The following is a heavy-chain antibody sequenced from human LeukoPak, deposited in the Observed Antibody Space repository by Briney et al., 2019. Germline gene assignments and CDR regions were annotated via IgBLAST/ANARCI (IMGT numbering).Heavy chain of an antibody. V-gene: IGHV3-21*01. CDR2: ISSSSSYI. CDR1: GFTFSSYS. D-gene: IGHD6-13*01. Sequence: GGSLRLSCAASGFTFSSYSMNWVRQAPGKGLEWVSSISSSSSYIYYADSVKGRFTISRDNAKNSLYLQMNSLRAEDTAVYYCARDYGSSSWYNWFDPWGQGTLVTVSS. J-gene: IGHJ5*02. CDR3: ARDYGSSSWYNWFDP.